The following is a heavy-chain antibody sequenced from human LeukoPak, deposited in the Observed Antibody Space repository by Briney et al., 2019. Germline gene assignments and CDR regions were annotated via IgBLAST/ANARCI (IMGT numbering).Heavy chain of an antibody. J-gene: IGHJ4*02. CDR1: GFTVSNNY. V-gene: IGHV3-53*01. Sequence: GESLTLSCAASGFTVSNNYMTWVRQVPGKGLEWVSLIYSGGTTYYADSVKGRFTISRDNSKNTLYLQMNSLRVEDTAVYYCASGEWPQNYWGQGTLVTVSS. CDR2: IYSGGTT. CDR3: ASGEWPQNY. D-gene: IGHD3-10*01.